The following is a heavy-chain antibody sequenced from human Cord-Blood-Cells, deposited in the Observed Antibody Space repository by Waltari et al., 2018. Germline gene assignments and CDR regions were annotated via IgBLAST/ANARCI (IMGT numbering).Heavy chain of an antibody. CDR2: IIPIFGTA. Sequence: QVQLVQSGAEVKKPGSSVKVSCKASGGTFSSYATRSVRQAPGQGLDWMGGIIPIFGTANYAQKFQGRVTITADESTSTAYMELSSLRSEDTAVYYCAQTPKQLVLAFDIWGQGTMVTVSS. D-gene: IGHD6-6*01. CDR1: GGTFSSYA. CDR3: AQTPKQLVLAFDI. V-gene: IGHV1-69*01. J-gene: IGHJ3*02.